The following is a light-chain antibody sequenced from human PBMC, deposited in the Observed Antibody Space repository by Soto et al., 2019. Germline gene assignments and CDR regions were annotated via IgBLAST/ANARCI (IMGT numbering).Light chain of an antibody. Sequence: VLTQSPDTLSLSPGERPTLSCRASQRGSSQYLSWYQQRPGQTPRTLIYSVCVRAKVIPDRFSGSGSGSDFTLTIESFQPEDFETYYCQKVNTYQLTFGGGTKVDIK. CDR1: QRGSSQY. CDR3: QKVNTYQLT. J-gene: IGKJ4*02. CDR2: SVC. V-gene: IGKV3D-7*01.